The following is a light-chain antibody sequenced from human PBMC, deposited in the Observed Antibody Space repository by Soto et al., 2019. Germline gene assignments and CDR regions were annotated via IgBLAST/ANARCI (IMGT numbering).Light chain of an antibody. CDR1: QSVNIW. CDR2: RAS. Sequence: DIQMTQYPSTLSASVGDRVTITCRASQSVNIWLAWYQHKPGKAPRLLIYRASNLEGGVPRRFGGSGSGTEFTLTISSLQPDDFATYYCQQYNSSSLTFGGGTKVEIK. CDR3: QQYNSSSLT. J-gene: IGKJ4*01. V-gene: IGKV1-5*03.